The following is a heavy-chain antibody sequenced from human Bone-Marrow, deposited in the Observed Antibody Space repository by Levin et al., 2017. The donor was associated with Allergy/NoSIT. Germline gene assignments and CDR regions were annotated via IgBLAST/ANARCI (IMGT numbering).Heavy chain of an antibody. CDR3: AKGDGYNRYYLDY. J-gene: IGHJ4*02. D-gene: IGHD5-24*01. CDR2: ISAGGGNT. V-gene: IGHV3-23*01. CDR1: GFTFSSYA. Sequence: AGGSLRLSCAASGFTFSSYAMSWVRQAPGKGLEWISGISAGGGNTYYADSVKGRFTVSRDNPKDTVYLQMSSLRAEDTAVYYCAKGDGYNRYYLDYWGQGTLVTVSS.